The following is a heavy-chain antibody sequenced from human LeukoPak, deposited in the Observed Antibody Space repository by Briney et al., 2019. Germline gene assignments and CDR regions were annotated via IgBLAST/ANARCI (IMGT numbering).Heavy chain of an antibody. CDR1: GGSLSGYY. V-gene: IGHV4-34*01. CDR3: ARGPMIVVVMYFDY. D-gene: IGHD3-22*01. CDR2: INHSGST. Sequence: SETLSLTCAVYGGSLSGYYWSWIRQPPGKGLEWIGEINHSGSTNYNPSLKSRVTISVDTSKNQFSLKLSSVTAADTAVYYCARGPMIVVVMYFDYWGQGTLVTVSS. J-gene: IGHJ4*02.